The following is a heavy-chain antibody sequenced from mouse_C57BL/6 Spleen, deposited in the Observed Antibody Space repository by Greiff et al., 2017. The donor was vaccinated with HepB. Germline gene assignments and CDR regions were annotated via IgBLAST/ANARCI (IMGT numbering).Heavy chain of an antibody. D-gene: IGHD4-1*02. J-gene: IGHJ4*01. V-gene: IGHV5-4*01. CDR3: AREGQLGRAMDY. CDR1: GFTFSSYA. Sequence: EVMLVESGGGLVKPGGSLKLSCAASGFTFSSYAMSWVRQTPEKRLEWVATISDGGSYTYYPDNVKGRFTISRDNAKNNLYLQMSHLKSEDTAIYYCAREGQLGRAMDYWGQGTSVTVSS. CDR2: ISDGGSYT.